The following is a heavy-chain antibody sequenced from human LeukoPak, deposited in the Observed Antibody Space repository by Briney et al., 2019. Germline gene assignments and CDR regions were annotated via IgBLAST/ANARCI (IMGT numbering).Heavy chain of an antibody. CDR1: GYTFTSYA. V-gene: IGHV7-4-1*02. CDR2: INTNTGNP. Sequence: RASVTVSCKASGYTFTSYAMNWVRQAPGQGLEWMGWINTNTGNPTYAQGFTGRFVFSLDTSVSTAYLQISSLKAEDTAVYYCARGNYYDSSGYYNWFDPWGQGTLVTVSS. CDR3: ARGNYYDSSGYYNWFDP. D-gene: IGHD3-22*01. J-gene: IGHJ5*02.